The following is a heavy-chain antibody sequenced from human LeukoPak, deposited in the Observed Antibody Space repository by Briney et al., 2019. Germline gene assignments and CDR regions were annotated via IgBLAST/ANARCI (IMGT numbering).Heavy chain of an antibody. Sequence: ASVKVSCKASGYTFTSYYMHWVRQAPGQGLEWMGIINPSGGSTSYAQKFQGRVTMTRDMSTSTVYMELSSLRSEDTAVYYCARDGGAPGIAAAGAFDYWGQGTLVTVSS. CDR3: ARDGGAPGIAAAGAFDY. D-gene: IGHD6-13*01. CDR1: GYTFTSYY. J-gene: IGHJ4*02. CDR2: INPSGGST. V-gene: IGHV1-46*01.